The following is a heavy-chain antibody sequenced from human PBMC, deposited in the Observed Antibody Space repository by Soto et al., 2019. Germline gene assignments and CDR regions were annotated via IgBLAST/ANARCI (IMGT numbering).Heavy chain of an antibody. J-gene: IGHJ4*02. V-gene: IGHV4-31*03. D-gene: IGHD3-10*01. Sequence: SATLTLTCTVSGGSVSSSSYYWGWVRQPPGKGLEWIGYIYYSGSTYYNPSLKSRVTISVDTSKNQFSLKLSSVTAADTAVYYCASGLYGPLDYWGQGTLVTVSS. CDR3: ASGLYGPLDY. CDR1: GGSVSSSSYY. CDR2: IYYSGST.